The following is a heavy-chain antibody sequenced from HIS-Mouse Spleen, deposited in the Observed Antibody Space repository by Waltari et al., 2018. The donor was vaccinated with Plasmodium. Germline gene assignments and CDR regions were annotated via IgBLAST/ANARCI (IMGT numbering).Heavy chain of an antibody. J-gene: IGHJ4*02. D-gene: IGHD1-7*01. CDR2: IYYSGST. CDR1: GGPIRRGSYY. CDR3: ARDRITGTSYFDY. Sequence: QLQLQESGPGLVKPSETLSLTCTVSGGPIRRGSYYWGWIRQPPGKGLEWIGSIYYSGSTYYNPSLKSRVTISVDTSKNQFSLKLSSVTAADTAVYYCARDRITGTSYFDYWGQGTLVTVSS. V-gene: IGHV4-39*07.